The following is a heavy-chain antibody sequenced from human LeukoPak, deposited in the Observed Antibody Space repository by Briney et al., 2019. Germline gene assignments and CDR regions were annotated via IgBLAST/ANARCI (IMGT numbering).Heavy chain of an antibody. CDR2: ISGSGGST. V-gene: IGHV3-23*01. D-gene: IGHD6-13*01. Sequence: GGSLRLSCAASGFTFSSYAMSWVRQAPGKGLEWVSAISGSGGSTYYADSVKGRFTISRDNAKNSLYLQMNSLRAEDTAVYYCARDGSSWPKDAFDIWGQGTMVTVSS. J-gene: IGHJ3*02. CDR3: ARDGSSWPKDAFDI. CDR1: GFTFSSYA.